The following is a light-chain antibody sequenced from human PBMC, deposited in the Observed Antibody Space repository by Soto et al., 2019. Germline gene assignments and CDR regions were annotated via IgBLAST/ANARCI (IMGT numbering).Light chain of an antibody. J-gene: IGKJ1*01. CDR3: QQYDNWPPST. CDR2: GAS. CDR1: QSVSSSY. Sequence: EVVLTQSPGTLSLSPGERATVSCRASQSVSSSYLAWYQQKPGQAPRLLIYGASTRATGIPARFSGSGSGTEFTLTISSLQSEDSAVYYCQQYDNWPPSTFGQGTKVDI. V-gene: IGKV3-15*01.